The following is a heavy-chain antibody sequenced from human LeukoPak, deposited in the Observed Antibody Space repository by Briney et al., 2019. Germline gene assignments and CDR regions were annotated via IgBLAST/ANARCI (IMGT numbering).Heavy chain of an antibody. CDR2: IKPDGGER. CDR3: ARDWKTNSFDY. V-gene: IGHV3-7*01. D-gene: IGHD1-1*01. CDR1: GFTVSNAW. Sequence: GGSLRLSCAASGFTVSNAWMYWVRQAPGKGLEWVANIKPDGGERFYMDSVKGRFTISRDNTKKSLYLQMDSLRAEDTAIYYCARDWKTNSFDYWGQGTLVTVSS. J-gene: IGHJ4*02.